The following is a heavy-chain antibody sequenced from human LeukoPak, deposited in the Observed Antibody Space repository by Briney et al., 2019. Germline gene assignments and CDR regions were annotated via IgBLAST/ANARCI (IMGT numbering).Heavy chain of an antibody. D-gene: IGHD3-22*01. CDR1: GFTFTSSA. CDR3: AAAPYYYDSKVGY. CDR2: IVVGSGNT. V-gene: IGHV1-58*02. J-gene: IGHJ4*02. Sequence: GTSVKVSCKASGFTFTSSAKQWVRQARGQRLEWIGWIVVGSGNTNYAQKFQERVTITRDMSTSTAYMELSSLRSEGTAVYYCAAAPYYYDSKVGYWGQGTLVTVSS.